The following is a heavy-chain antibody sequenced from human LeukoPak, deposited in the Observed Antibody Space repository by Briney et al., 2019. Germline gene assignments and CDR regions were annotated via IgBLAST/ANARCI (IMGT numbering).Heavy chain of an antibody. V-gene: IGHV4-61*02. D-gene: IGHD2-21*01. CDR1: GGSISSGSYY. CDR3: VREVWSHNCFDP. Sequence: SETLSLTCTVPGGSISSGSYYWSRIRQPAGKGLEWIGRINSSGSTSYSPSLKSRVTISVDTSKNQFSLKLTSVTAADTALYYCVREVWSHNCFDPWGQGALVTVSS. CDR2: INSSGST. J-gene: IGHJ5*02.